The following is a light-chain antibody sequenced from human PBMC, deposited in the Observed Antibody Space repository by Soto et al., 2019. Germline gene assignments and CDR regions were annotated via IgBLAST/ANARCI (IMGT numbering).Light chain of an antibody. CDR2: ATS. CDR3: QNYGTSWT. CDR1: QSGRSRY. Sequence: EIVLTQSPGTLSLSPGERATLSCRASQSGRSRYLAWYQQKPGQAPRLLIYATSNRATGIPDRFSGSGSGTDFILTITRLEPEDFAVYYCQNYGTSWTFGQGTKVEIK. J-gene: IGKJ1*01. V-gene: IGKV3-20*01.